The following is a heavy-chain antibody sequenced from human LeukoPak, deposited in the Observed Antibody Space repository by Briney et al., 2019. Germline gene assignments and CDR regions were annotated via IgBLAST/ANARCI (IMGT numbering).Heavy chain of an antibody. D-gene: IGHD1-7*01. V-gene: IGHV3-7*01. CDR1: GFTFSSFD. J-gene: IGHJ4*02. CDR3: ARDELGY. Sequence: GGSLRLSCAASGFTFSSFDMNWVRQAPGKGLEWVANIKQDGSEKYYVDSVKGRFTISRDNAKNSLYLQMNSLRAEDTAVYYCARDELGYWGQGTLVTVSS. CDR2: IKQDGSEK.